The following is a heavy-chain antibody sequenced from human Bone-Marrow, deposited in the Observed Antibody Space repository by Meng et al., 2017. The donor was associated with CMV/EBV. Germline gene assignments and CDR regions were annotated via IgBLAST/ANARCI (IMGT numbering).Heavy chain of an antibody. CDR3: ARQDSSGYLRLFDY. CDR1: GGYSSSGNW. D-gene: IGHD3-22*01. Sequence: FSGGYSSSGNWWSWVRQPPGKGLEWIGESYHSGSTNYNPSLKSRVTISVDKSKNQFSLKLSSVTAADTAVYYCARQDSSGYLRLFDYWGQGTLVTVSS. V-gene: IGHV4-4*02. CDR2: SYHSGST. J-gene: IGHJ4*02.